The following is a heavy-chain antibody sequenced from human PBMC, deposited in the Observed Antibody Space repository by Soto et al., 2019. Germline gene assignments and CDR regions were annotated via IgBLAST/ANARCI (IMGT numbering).Heavy chain of an antibody. CDR3: AREGSYGDFNY. J-gene: IGHJ4*02. V-gene: IGHV4-61*08. CDR2: IYYSGST. D-gene: IGHD4-17*01. Sequence: SSETLSLTCTVSGGSIISGDYYWSWIRQPPGKGLEWIGYIYYSGSTHYNPSLKSRVTISVDTSKTQFTLKLSSVTAADTAVYYCAREGSYGDFNYWGQGTLVTVSS. CDR1: GGSIISGDYY.